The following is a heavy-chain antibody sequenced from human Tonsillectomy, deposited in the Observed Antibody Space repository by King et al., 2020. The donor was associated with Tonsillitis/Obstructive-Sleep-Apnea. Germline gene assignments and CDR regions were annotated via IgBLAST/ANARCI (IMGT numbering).Heavy chain of an antibody. CDR1: GFTFSSYS. V-gene: IGHV3-48*02. D-gene: IGHD3-3*01. CDR3: ARRKKLRFRLVMEGWFHP. J-gene: IGHJ5*02. Sequence: VQLVESGGGLVQPGGSLRLSCAASGFTFSSYSMNWVRQAPGKGLEWVSYISSSSSTIYYADSVKGRFTISRDNAKNSLYLQMNSLRDEDTAVYYCARRKKLRFRLVMEGWFHPWGQGTLVTVSS. CDR2: ISSSSSTI.